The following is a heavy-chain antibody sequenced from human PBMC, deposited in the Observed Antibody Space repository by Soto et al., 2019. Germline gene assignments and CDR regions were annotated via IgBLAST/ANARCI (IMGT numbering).Heavy chain of an antibody. D-gene: IGHD6-13*01. CDR3: AREDRISAPGGIWFHP. V-gene: IGHV4-59*01. Sequence: GTLSVICSVSGGTRDNCYWSWIRQAPEKGMEWIGYVYHNGRTSYNPSLKSRVSISVDRSKNQFSLNLSSVTAADTAVYYCAREDRISAPGGIWFHPWGQGTLVTVSS. CDR2: VYHNGRT. CDR1: GGTRDNCY. J-gene: IGHJ5*02.